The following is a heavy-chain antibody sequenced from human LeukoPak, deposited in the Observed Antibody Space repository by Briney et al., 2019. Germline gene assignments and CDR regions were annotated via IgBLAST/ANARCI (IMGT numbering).Heavy chain of an antibody. CDR2: IKEDGSEK. V-gene: IGHV3-7*01. Sequence: GGSLRLSSAASGFMFNNYWMSWVRQAPGKGLEWVANIKEDGSEKYYVDSVKGRFTISRDNAKNLLYLQMNSLGAEDTAVYYCATCPTDKYDDDHADYWGQGSLVTVSS. J-gene: IGHJ4*02. CDR3: ATCPTDKYDDDHADY. CDR1: GFMFNNYW. D-gene: IGHD3-3*01.